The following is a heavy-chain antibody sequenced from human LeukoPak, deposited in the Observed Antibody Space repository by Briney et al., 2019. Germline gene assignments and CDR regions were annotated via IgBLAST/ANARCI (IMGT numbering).Heavy chain of an antibody. Sequence: PGGSLRLSCAASGFTFSSYEMNWVRQAPGKGLEWVSYISSSGSTIYYADSVKGRFTISRDNSKNTLYLQMNSLRAEDTAVYYCAKGVSGTYYGMDVWGQGTTVTVSS. V-gene: IGHV3-48*03. J-gene: IGHJ6*02. CDR2: ISSSGSTI. D-gene: IGHD3-10*01. CDR1: GFTFSSYE. CDR3: AKGVSGTYYGMDV.